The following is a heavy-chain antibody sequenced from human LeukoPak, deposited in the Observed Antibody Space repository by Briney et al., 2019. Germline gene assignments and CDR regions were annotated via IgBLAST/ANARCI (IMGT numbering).Heavy chain of an antibody. J-gene: IGHJ4*02. CDR3: ATARIAANY. V-gene: IGHV3-7*01. CDR2: IKEDGSEK. CDR1: GFTFSTYW. D-gene: IGHD6-25*01. Sequence: GGSLRLSCVVSGFTFSTYWMSWVRQAPGKGLEWVANIKEDGSEKYYVDSVKGRFTISRDNAKNSLYLQMNSLRVEDTAMYYCATARIAANYWGQGTLVTVSS.